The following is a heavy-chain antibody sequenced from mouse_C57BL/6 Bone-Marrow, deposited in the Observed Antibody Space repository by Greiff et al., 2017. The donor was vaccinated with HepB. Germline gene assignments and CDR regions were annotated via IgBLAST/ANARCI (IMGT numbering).Heavy chain of an antibody. D-gene: IGHD4-1*01. V-gene: IGHV14-1*01. J-gene: IGHJ3*01. Sequence: VQLQQSGAELVRPGASVKLSCTASGFNIKDYYMPWVKQRPEQGLEWIGRIDPEDGDTEYAPKFQGQATMTADTASNTAYLQLSSLTSEDTAVYYCATARTGKEFAYWGQGTLVTVSA. CDR2: IDPEDGDT. CDR3: ATARTGKEFAY. CDR1: GFNIKDYY.